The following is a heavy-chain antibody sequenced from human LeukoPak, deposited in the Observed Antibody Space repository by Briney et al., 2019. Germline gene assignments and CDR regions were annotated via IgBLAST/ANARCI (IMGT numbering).Heavy chain of an antibody. CDR1: GYTFTSYA. CDR2: INTNTGNP. V-gene: IGHV7-4-1*02. D-gene: IGHD3-22*01. CDR3: ARLNYYDSSGPNPPIDY. J-gene: IGHJ4*02. Sequence: ASAKVSCKASGYTFTSYAMNWVRQAPGQGLEWMGWINTNTGNPTYAQGFTGRFVFSLDTSGSTAYLQISSLKAEDTAVYYCARLNYYDSSGPNPPIDYWGQGTLVTVSS.